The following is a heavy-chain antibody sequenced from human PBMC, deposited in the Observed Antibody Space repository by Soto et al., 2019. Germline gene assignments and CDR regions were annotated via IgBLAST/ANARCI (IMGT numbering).Heavy chain of an antibody. D-gene: IGHD5-18*01. CDR3: ARNARYVDTAMVRRYYYSGMDV. J-gene: IGHJ6*04. CDR1: GGTFSSYA. CDR2: IIPIFGTA. Sequence: SVKVSCKASGGTFSSYAISWVRQAPGQGLEWMGGIIPIFGTANYAQKFQGRVTITADESTSTAYMELSSLRSEDTDVYYCARNARYVDTAMVRRYYYSGMDVWGKGTTVTVS. V-gene: IGHV1-69*13.